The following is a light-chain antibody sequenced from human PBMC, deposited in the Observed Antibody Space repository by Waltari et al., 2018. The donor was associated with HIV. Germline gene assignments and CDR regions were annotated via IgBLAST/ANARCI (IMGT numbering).Light chain of an antibody. CDR3: ATWGDNLSGPVV. J-gene: IGLJ3*02. CDR2: SNN. Sequence: QSVLTQPPSASGTPGQRVTISCSGTTTYVHWYQQLPGAAPNLLIHSNNQRPSGVPARFSGSKSGTSASLAISGLRSEDEAEYFCATWGDNLSGPVVFGGGTKLTVL. V-gene: IGLV1-47*01. CDR1: TTY.